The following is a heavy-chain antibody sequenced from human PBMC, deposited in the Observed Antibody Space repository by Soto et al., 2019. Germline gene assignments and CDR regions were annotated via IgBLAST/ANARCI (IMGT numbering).Heavy chain of an antibody. D-gene: IGHD3-10*01. CDR1: GGSITSYY. CDR2: IYYSWTT. V-gene: IGHV4-59*01. Sequence: SETLSLTCTVSGGSITSYYWSWIRQPPGKEMEWLGYIYYSWTTYYNPSLKSRVTISADTAKNQFSLKLRSVTTADTAVYYCARAGGSIRTWRWFDPWGQGTLVTVSS. CDR3: ARAGGSIRTWRWFDP. J-gene: IGHJ5*02.